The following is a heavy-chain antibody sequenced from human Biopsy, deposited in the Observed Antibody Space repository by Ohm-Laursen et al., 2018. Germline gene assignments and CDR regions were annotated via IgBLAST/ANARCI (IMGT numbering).Heavy chain of an antibody. V-gene: IGHV4-34*09. J-gene: IGHJ2*01. CDR1: GESSSGYF. Sequence: SDTLSLTCAVNGESSSGYFWNWIRQPPGKGLEWIGEINQSGSTNYNPSLKSLVTISVDTSKNQFSLKLNSVTAADTAVYYCARRPYGGTRYWYFDLWGRGTLVTVSS. D-gene: IGHD4-23*01. CDR3: ARRPYGGTRYWYFDL. CDR2: INQSGST.